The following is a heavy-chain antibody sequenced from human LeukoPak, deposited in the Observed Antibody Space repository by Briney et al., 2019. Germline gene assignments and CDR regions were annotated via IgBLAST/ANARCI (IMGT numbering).Heavy chain of an antibody. V-gene: IGHV4-59*01. Sequence: SETLSLTCTVSGGSISRYYWSWIRQPPGKGLEWIGYIYYSGSTIYNPSLKSRVTISLDTSKNQFSLKLSSVTAADTAVYYCARVGDYDSSGYSIDYWGQGTLVTVSS. CDR3: ARVGDYDSSGYSIDY. CDR1: GGSISRYY. CDR2: IYYSGST. J-gene: IGHJ4*02. D-gene: IGHD3-22*01.